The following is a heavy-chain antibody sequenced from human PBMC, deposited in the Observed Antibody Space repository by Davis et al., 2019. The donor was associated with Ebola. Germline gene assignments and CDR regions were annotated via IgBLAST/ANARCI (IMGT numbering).Heavy chain of an antibody. CDR2: RSHSGST. Sequence: SETLSLTCTVSGGSISSSSYYWSWIRQPPGKGLEWIGERSHSGSTNYNPSLKSRVTISLDKPKRQFSLKLRSVTAADTAVYYCARGGYDSQSYYYYMDVWGKGTTVTVSS. CDR3: ARGGYDSQSYYYYMDV. CDR1: GGSISSSSYY. J-gene: IGHJ6*03. D-gene: IGHD3-3*01. V-gene: IGHV4-39*07.